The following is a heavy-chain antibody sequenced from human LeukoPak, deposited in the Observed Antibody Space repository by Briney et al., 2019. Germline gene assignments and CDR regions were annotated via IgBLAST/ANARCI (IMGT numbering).Heavy chain of an antibody. V-gene: IGHV1-69*05. CDR2: IIPIFGTA. Sequence: ASVKVSCKASGYTFTSYAIGWVRQAPGQGLEWMGGIIPIFGTANYAQKFQGRVTITTDESTSTAYMELSSLRSEDTAVYYCAISFRGYTAYNWFDPWGQGTLVTVSS. D-gene: IGHD3-10*01. CDR3: AISFRGYTAYNWFDP. CDR1: GYTFTSYA. J-gene: IGHJ5*02.